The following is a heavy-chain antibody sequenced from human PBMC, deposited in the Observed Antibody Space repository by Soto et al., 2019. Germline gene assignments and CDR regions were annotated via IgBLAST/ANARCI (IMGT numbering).Heavy chain of an antibody. V-gene: IGHV3-11*01. J-gene: IGHJ4*02. CDR2: ISSSGSTI. CDR1: GFTFSDYY. CDR3: ARSERGSSNYYFDY. Sequence: PGGSLRLSCAASGFTFSDYYMAWIRQAPGKGLEWVSYISSSGSTIYYADSVKGRFTISRDDSKNSLFLQMNGLKTEDTAVYYCARSERGSSNYYFDYWGQGTLVTVSS. D-gene: IGHD1-1*01.